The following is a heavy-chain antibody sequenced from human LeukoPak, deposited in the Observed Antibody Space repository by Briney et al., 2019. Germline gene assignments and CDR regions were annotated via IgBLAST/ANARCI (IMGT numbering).Heavy chain of an antibody. Sequence: GGSLRLSCAASGFTFSSYAMSWVRQAPGKGLEWVAVISYDGNNKYYADSVKGRLTISRDNSKNTLYLQMNSLRAEDTAVYYCARDYLWGSYRYTPPDYWGQGTLVTVSS. CDR1: GFTFSSYA. V-gene: IGHV3-30*04. CDR3: ARDYLWGSYRYTPPDY. CDR2: ISYDGNNK. D-gene: IGHD3-16*02. J-gene: IGHJ4*02.